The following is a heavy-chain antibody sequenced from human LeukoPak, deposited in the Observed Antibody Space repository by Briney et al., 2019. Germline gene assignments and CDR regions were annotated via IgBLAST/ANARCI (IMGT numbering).Heavy chain of an antibody. CDR2: IKQDGSEA. V-gene: IGHV3-7*01. CDR3: ARIAAAVPDQ. D-gene: IGHD6-13*01. J-gene: IGHJ4*02. CDR1: GFTFTTYW. Sequence: GGTLRLSCAASGFTFTTYWMAWVRQAPGKGLEWVANIKQDGSEAYYMDSVKGRFTISSDNTKNILYLQVSSLRDDDTALYYCARIAAAVPDQWGQGTLVTVSS.